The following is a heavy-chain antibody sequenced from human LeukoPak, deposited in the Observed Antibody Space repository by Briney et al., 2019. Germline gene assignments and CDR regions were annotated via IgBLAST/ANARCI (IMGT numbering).Heavy chain of an antibody. CDR1: GYTFTTYG. CDR3: ARELYGRFEY. Sequence: ASGKVSCKASGYTFTTYGITWVRQAPGQGLECMGWINPYNGNTNYAQKLQGRVTMTTDTSTSTAYMELRSLRSDDTAVYYCARELYGRFEYWGQGTLVTVSS. D-gene: IGHD2-2*02. V-gene: IGHV1-18*01. J-gene: IGHJ4*02. CDR2: INPYNGNT.